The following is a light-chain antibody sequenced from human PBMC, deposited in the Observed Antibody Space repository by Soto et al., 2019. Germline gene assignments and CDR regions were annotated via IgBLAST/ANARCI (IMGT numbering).Light chain of an antibody. CDR1: QSVSNN. CDR3: QQRYNWPPIT. Sequence: EIVLTQSPATLSLSPGERATLSCRTSQSVSNNLAWYQQKPGQAPRLLIYDASNRATGVPARFSGSGSGADFTLTISSLEPEDFAVYYCQQRYNWPPITFGQGTRLEIK. CDR2: DAS. J-gene: IGKJ5*01. V-gene: IGKV3-11*01.